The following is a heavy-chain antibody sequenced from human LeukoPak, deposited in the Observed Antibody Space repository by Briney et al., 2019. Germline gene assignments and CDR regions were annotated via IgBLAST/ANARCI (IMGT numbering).Heavy chain of an antibody. J-gene: IGHJ5*02. D-gene: IGHD4-11*01. CDR3: ARGATTVDRGFDP. V-gene: IGHV1-8*01. CDR2: MNPNSGNT. Sequence: ASVTVSCKASGYTFTSYDINWVRQASGQGLEWMGWMNPNSGNTGYAQEFQGRVTMTSNTSINTAHMELSSLRSEDTAVYYCARGATTVDRGFDPWGQGTLVTVSS. CDR1: GYTFTSYD.